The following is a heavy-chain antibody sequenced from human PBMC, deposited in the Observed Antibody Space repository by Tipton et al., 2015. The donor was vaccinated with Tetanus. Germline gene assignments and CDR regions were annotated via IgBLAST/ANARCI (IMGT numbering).Heavy chain of an antibody. Sequence: TLSLTCTVSGGTINNYYWSWIRQPAGKGLEWIGSIYTRGSTNYNPSLKSRVTMSVDTSKNQFSLKLSSVTAADTAVYSCAREDYYGSGSSYNWFDPWGQGTLVTVSS. CDR3: AREDYYGSGSSYNWFDP. CDR1: GGTINNYY. CDR2: IYTRGST. V-gene: IGHV4-4*07. J-gene: IGHJ5*02. D-gene: IGHD3-10*01.